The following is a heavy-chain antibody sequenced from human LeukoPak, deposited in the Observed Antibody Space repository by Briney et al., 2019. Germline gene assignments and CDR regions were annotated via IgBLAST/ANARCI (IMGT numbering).Heavy chain of an antibody. Sequence: GGSLRLSCAASGFTFSSYGMHWVRQAPGKGLEWVAVIWYDGSNKYYADSVKGRFTISRDNSKNTLYLQMNSLRAEDTAVYYCAKDLTRWAYFDYWGQGTLVTVSS. CDR1: GFTFSSYG. J-gene: IGHJ4*02. CDR2: IWYDGSNK. CDR3: AKDLTRWAYFDY. V-gene: IGHV3-33*06. D-gene: IGHD1-26*01.